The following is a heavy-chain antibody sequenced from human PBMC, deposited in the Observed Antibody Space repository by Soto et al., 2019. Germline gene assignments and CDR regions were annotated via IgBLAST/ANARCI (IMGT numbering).Heavy chain of an antibody. CDR1: GFTFSSYA. Sequence: GGSLRLSCAASGFTFSSYAMSWVRQAPGKGLEWVSAISGSGGSTYYADSVKGRFTISRDNSKNTLYLQMNSLRAEDTAVYYCAKERQQLPLFGSDFDYWGQGTLVTVSS. CDR2: ISGSGGST. V-gene: IGHV3-23*01. D-gene: IGHD6-13*01. J-gene: IGHJ4*02. CDR3: AKERQQLPLFGSDFDY.